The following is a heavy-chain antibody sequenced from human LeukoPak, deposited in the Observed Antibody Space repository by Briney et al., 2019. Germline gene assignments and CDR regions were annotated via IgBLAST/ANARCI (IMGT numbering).Heavy chain of an antibody. D-gene: IGHD6-19*01. CDR3: ATWVGQWLAFDY. CDR1: GYTLTELS. J-gene: IGHJ4*02. Sequence: ASVKVSCKVSGYTLTELSMHWVRQAPGKGLEWMGGFDPEDGETIYAQEFQGRVTMTEDTSTDTAYMELSSLRSEDTAVYYCATWVGQWLAFDYWGQGTLVTVSS. V-gene: IGHV1-24*01. CDR2: FDPEDGET.